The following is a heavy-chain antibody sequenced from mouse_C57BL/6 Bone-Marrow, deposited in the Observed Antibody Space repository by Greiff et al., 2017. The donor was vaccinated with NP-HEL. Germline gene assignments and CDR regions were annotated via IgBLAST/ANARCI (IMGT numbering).Heavy chain of an antibody. J-gene: IGHJ2*01. D-gene: IGHD1-1*01. CDR3: ARIYYYRSSSFDY. CDR2: INPNNGGT. CDR1: GYTFTDYN. Sequence: EVQLQQSGPELVKPGASVKMSCKASGYTFTDYNMHWVKQSHGKSLAWIGYINPNNGGTSYNQKFKGKATLTVNKSYSTAYMELRSLTSEDSAVYYCARIYYYRSSSFDYWGQGTTLTVSS. V-gene: IGHV1-22*01.